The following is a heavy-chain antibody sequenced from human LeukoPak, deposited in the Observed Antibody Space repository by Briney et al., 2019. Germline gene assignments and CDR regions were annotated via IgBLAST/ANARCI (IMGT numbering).Heavy chain of an antibody. V-gene: IGHV5-10-1*01. CDR2: VDPSDSST. CDR1: GFTFTNYW. J-gene: IGHJ4*02. CDR3: ARLGTVAGIDF. D-gene: IGHD6-19*01. Sequence: KDGESLKISCQGSGFTFTNYWISWVRQMPGKGLEWMGRVDPSDSSTNYSPLFRGHVTISADRSTSTAYLQWGSLKASDTARYYCARLGTVAGIDFWGQGTLVTVSS.